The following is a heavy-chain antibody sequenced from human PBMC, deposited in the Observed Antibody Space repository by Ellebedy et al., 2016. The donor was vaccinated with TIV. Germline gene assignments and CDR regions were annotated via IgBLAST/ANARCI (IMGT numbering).Heavy chain of an antibody. D-gene: IGHD3-9*01. CDR3: ARGRALVLRYFDWLHTSDAFDI. Sequence: ASVKVSCXASGYTFTSYDINWVRQATGQGLEWMGWMNPNSGNTGYAQKFQGRVTMTRNTSISTAYMELSSLRSEDTAVYYCARGRALVLRYFDWLHTSDAFDIWGQGTMVTVSS. CDR1: GYTFTSYD. J-gene: IGHJ3*02. V-gene: IGHV1-8*01. CDR2: MNPNSGNT.